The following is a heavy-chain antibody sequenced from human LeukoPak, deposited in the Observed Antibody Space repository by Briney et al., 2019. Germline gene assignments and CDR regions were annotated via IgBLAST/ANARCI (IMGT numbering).Heavy chain of an antibody. CDR1: GFTFSSYS. D-gene: IGHD3-22*01. Sequence: TGGSLRLSCAASGFTFSSYSMNWVRQAPGKGLEWVSSISSSSSYRYYADSVKGRFTISRDNAKNSLYLQMNSLRAEDTAVYYCARDESPISMIVVANAFDIWGQGTMVTVSS. CDR3: ARDESPISMIVVANAFDI. CDR2: ISSSSSYR. J-gene: IGHJ3*02. V-gene: IGHV3-21*01.